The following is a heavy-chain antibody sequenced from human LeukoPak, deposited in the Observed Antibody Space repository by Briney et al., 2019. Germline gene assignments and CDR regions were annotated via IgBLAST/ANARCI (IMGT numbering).Heavy chain of an antibody. CDR1: GGSFSGYY. J-gene: IGHJ4*02. V-gene: IGHV4-34*01. CDR3: ARGKSVTAIDY. D-gene: IGHD2-21*02. CDR2: INHSGST. Sequence: SETLSLTCAVYGGSFSGYYWSWIRQPPGKGLEWIGEINHSGSTNYNPSLKSRVTISVDTSKNQFSLKLSSVAAADTAVYYCARGKSVTAIDYWGQGTLVTVSS.